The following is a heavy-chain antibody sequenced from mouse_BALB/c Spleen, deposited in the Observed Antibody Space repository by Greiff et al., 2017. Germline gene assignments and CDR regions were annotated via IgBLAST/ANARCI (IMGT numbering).Heavy chain of an antibody. CDR3: ARGDGNYGSYFDY. Sequence: DVMLVESGGGLVQPGGSRKLSCAASGFTFSSFGMHWVRQAPEKGLEWVAYISSGSSTIYYADTVKGRFTIARDNPKNTLFVQMTSLRSEDTDMYDCARGDGNYGSYFDYWGQGTTLTVSS. CDR2: ISSGSSTI. J-gene: IGHJ2*01. D-gene: IGHD2-1*01. V-gene: IGHV5-17*02. CDR1: GFTFSSFG.